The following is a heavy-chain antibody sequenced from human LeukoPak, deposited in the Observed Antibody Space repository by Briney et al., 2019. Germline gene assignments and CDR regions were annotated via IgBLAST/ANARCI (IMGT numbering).Heavy chain of an antibody. J-gene: IGHJ2*01. Sequence: GGSLRLSCAASGFTFSSYWMHWVRQAPGKGLVWVSRISSDGSSTSYADSVKGRFTISRDNAKNTLYLQMNSLRAEDTAVYYCARLGSRSGPYLDLWGRGTLVTVSS. D-gene: IGHD6-19*01. CDR3: ARLGSRSGPYLDL. CDR2: ISSDGSST. CDR1: GFTFSSYW. V-gene: IGHV3-74*01.